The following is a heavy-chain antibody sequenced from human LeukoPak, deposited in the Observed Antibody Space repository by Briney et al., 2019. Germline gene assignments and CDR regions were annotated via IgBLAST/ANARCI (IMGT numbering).Heavy chain of an antibody. V-gene: IGHV1-8*01. D-gene: IGHD5-18*01. Sequence: ASVKVSCKASGYTFTSYDINWVRQATGQGLEWMGWMNPNSGNTGYAQKFQGRVTMTRNTSISTAYMELSSLRSEDTAVYYCARVSHGYSYVLPFDYWGRATLVTVSS. CDR2: MNPNSGNT. CDR1: GYTFTSYD. J-gene: IGHJ4*02. CDR3: ARVSHGYSYVLPFDY.